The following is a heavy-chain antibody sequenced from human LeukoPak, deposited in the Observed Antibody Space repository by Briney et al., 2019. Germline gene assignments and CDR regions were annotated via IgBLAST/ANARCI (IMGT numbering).Heavy chain of an antibody. V-gene: IGHV4-38-2*01. Sequence: SETLSLTCAVSGYSISSGYYWGWIRPPPGKGLEWIGSIYHSGSTYYNPSLKSRVTISVDTSKNQFSLKLSSVTAADTAVYYCAFMVRGILPLDYWGQGTLVTVSS. J-gene: IGHJ4*02. CDR3: AFMVRGILPLDY. CDR2: IYHSGST. D-gene: IGHD3-10*01. CDR1: GYSISSGYY.